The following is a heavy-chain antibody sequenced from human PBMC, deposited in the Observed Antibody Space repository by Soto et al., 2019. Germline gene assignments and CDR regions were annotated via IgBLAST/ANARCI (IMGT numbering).Heavy chain of an antibody. CDR2: ISGSGGST. CDR3: AKDREGGITMIVVVITADY. J-gene: IGHJ4*02. Sequence: PGGSLRLSCAASGFTFSSYAMSWVRQAPGKGLEWVSAISGSGGSTYYADSVKGRFTISRDNSKNTLYLQMNSLRAEDTAVYYCAKDREGGITMIVVVITADYWGQGTLVTVSS. D-gene: IGHD3-22*01. V-gene: IGHV3-23*01. CDR1: GFTFSSYA.